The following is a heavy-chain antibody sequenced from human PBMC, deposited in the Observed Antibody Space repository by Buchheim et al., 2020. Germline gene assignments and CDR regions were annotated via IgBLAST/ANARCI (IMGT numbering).Heavy chain of an antibody. J-gene: IGHJ4*02. Sequence: QVQLVQSGAEVKKPGASVKVSCKASGYTFTSYDINWVRQATGQGLEWMGWMNPNSGNTGYAQKFKGRVTMTRNTSISTAYMELSSLRSEDTAVYYCARGTDPKQWLVWSTYYFDYWGQGTL. CDR3: ARGTDPKQWLVWSTYYFDY. D-gene: IGHD6-19*01. CDR2: MNPNSGNT. CDR1: GYTFTSYD. V-gene: IGHV1-8*01.